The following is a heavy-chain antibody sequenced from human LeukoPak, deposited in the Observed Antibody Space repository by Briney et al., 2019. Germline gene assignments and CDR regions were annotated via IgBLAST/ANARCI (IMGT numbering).Heavy chain of an antibody. CDR2: IYHSGST. CDR3: ARADTVTTSYFGY. V-gene: IGHV4-38-2*02. Sequence: PSETLSLTCTVSGYSISSGYYWGWIRQPPGKGLEWIGSIYHSGSTYYNPSLKSRVTISVDTSKNQFSLKLSSVTAADTAVYYCARADTVTTSYFGYWGQGTLVTVSS. CDR1: GYSISSGYY. D-gene: IGHD4-17*01. J-gene: IGHJ4*02.